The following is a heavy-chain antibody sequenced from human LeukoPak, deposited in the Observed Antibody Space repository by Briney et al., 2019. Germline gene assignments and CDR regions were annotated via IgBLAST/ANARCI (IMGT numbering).Heavy chain of an antibody. CDR3: ARGTRYYGMDV. CDR2: ISYDGSNK. Sequence: PGRSLRLSCAASGFTFSSYAMHWVRQAPGKGLEWVAVISYDGSNKYYADSVKGRFTISRDNSKNTLYLQMNSLRAEDTAVYYCARGTRYYGMDVWGQGTTVTVSS. CDR1: GFTFSSYA. V-gene: IGHV3-30-3*01. J-gene: IGHJ6*02.